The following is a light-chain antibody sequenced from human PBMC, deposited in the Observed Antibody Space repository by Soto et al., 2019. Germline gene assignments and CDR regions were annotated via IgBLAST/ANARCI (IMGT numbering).Light chain of an antibody. CDR2: VNSDGTH. Sequence: QLVLTQSPSASASLRASVKLTCTLSSGHSNYAIAWHQQQPEKGPRYLMKVNSDGTHRKGDGIPDRFSGSSYGAERYFTXXXXXXXXXXXYXCQTWDTGIHVVFGGGTKL. CDR3: QTWDTGIHVV. V-gene: IGLV4-69*01. CDR1: SGHSNYA. J-gene: IGLJ2*01.